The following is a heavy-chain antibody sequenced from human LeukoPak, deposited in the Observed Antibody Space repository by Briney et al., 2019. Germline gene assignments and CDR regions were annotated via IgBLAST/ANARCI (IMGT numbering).Heavy chain of an antibody. CDR1: GYIFTGYY. D-gene: IGHD3-3*01. J-gene: IGHJ4*02. V-gene: IGHV1-2*02. CDR3: TRVKVGDFSSLHYFNS. CDR2: INPNSGDT. Sequence: ASVKVSCKASGYIFTGYYMHWVRQAPGQGLEWMGWINPNSGDTNYAQKFQGRVTMTRDTSISTAYMEVSRLRFDDTAVYYCTRVKVGDFSSLHYFNSWGQGTLVTVSS.